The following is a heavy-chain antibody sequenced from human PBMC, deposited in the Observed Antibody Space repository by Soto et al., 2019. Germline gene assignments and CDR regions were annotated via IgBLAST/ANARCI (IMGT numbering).Heavy chain of an antibody. V-gene: IGHV3-21*02. J-gene: IGHJ4*02. CDR3: ARDPPLADVVVVATDDF. CDR1: GFTFTNHN. D-gene: IGHD2-21*01. Sequence: EVQLVESGGGLVKPGGSLRLSCAASGFTFTNHNMNWVRQAPGKGLEWVSSISSSSSFRNYADSVKGRFSISRDNDKNLVNLQMDSLRAEDTAVYYCARDPPLADVVVVATDDFWGQGTLVTVSS. CDR2: ISSSSSFR.